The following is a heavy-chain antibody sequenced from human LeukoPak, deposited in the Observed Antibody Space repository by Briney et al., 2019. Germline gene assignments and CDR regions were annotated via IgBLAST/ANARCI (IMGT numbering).Heavy chain of an antibody. V-gene: IGHV4-39*01. CDR1: GGSISSGGYY. Sequence: PSETLSLTCTVSGGSISSGGYYWSWIRQHPGKGLEWIGYIYYSGSTYYNPSLKSRVTISVDTSKNQFSLKLSSVTAADTAVYYCARHAFYGAFYFDFWGQGTLVTVSS. J-gene: IGHJ4*02. CDR3: ARHAFYGAFYFDF. CDR2: IYYSGST. D-gene: IGHD3-3*02.